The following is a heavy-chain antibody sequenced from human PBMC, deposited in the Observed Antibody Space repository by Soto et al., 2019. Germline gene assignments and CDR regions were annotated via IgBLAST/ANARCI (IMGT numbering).Heavy chain of an antibody. D-gene: IGHD1-1*01. CDR2: ISAHNGNT. J-gene: IGHJ4*02. Sequence: QVHLVQSGAEVKKPGASVKVSFKGSGYAFTTYGITWVRQAPGQGLEWMGWISAHNGNTNYAQKLQGRVTVTRDTSTSTAYMEMRRLRSDDTAVYCCARGRYGDYWGQGALVTVSS. CDR1: GYAFTTYG. V-gene: IGHV1-18*01. CDR3: ARGRYGDY.